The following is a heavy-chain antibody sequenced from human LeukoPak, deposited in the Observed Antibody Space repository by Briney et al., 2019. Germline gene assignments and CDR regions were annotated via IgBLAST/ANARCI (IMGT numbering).Heavy chain of an antibody. CDR2: IWYDGSNK. CDR1: GFTFSSYG. D-gene: IGHD2-2*02. Sequence: GGSLRLSCAASGFTFSSYGVHWVRQAPGKGLEWVAVIWYDGSNKYYADSVKGRFTISRDNSKDTLYLQMNSLGGEDTAVYYCAKQLAPAVITYGLDVWGQGTTVTASS. J-gene: IGHJ6*02. V-gene: IGHV3-30*02. CDR3: AKQLAPAVITYGLDV.